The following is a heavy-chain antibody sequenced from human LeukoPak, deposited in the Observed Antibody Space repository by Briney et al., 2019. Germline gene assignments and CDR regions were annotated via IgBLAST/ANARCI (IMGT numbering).Heavy chain of an antibody. CDR3: ARDLYCSGDTCYETENWFDP. CDR2: IFPSGST. CDR1: GGSISSYY. J-gene: IGHJ5*02. Sequence: PSETLSLTCTVSGGSISSYYWSWIRQPAGKGLEWIGRIFPSGSTNYNPSLKSPFTMSVDTSKNQFSLKLSSVTAADTAVYYCARDLYCSGDTCYETENWFDPWGQGTLVTVSS. D-gene: IGHD2-15*01. V-gene: IGHV4-4*07.